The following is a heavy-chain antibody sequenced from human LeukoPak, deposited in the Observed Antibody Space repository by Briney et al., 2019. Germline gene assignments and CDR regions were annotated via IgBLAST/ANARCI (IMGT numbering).Heavy chain of an antibody. J-gene: IGHJ5*02. CDR1: GGSFTSGSYY. V-gene: IGHV4-61*02. CDR3: ARFSGYTPGWFDP. CDR2: ICASGST. D-gene: IGHD3-22*01. Sequence: SQTLSLTCTVSGGSFTSGSYYWRWIRQPAGKRLECSGRICASGSTNYNPSLKSRVTISVDTSKNQFSLKLSSVTAADTAVYYCARFSGYTPGWFDPWGQGTLVTVSS.